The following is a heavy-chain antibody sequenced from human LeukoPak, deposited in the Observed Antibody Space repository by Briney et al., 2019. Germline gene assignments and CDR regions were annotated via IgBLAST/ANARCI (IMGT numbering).Heavy chain of an antibody. V-gene: IGHV4-30-4*01. J-gene: IGHJ4*02. D-gene: IGHD3-10*01. Sequence: SETLSLTCTVSGGSISSGDYYWGWIRQPPGKGLEWIGYIYYSGSTYYNPSLKSRVTISVDTSKNQFSLKLSSVTAADTAVYYCAREDATMVRGGFDYWGQGTLVTVSS. CDR1: GGSISSGDYY. CDR3: AREDATMVRGGFDY. CDR2: IYYSGST.